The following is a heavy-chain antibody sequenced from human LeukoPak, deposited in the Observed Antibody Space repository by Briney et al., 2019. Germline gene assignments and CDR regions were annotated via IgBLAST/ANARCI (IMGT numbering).Heavy chain of an antibody. D-gene: IGHD3-22*01. J-gene: IGHJ4*02. CDR1: GFTFSSYA. V-gene: IGHV3-23*01. CDR2: ISGSGGST. CDR3: ATLNYYDSSGYYSGDY. Sequence: PGGSLRLSCAASGFTFSSYAMSWVRQAPGKGLEWVSAISGSGGSTYYADSVKGRFTISRDNSKNTLYLQMNSLRAKDTAVYYCATLNYYDSSGYYSGDYWGQGTLVTVSS.